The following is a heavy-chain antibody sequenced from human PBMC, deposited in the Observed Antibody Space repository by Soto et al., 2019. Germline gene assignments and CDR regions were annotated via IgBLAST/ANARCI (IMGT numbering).Heavy chain of an antibody. D-gene: IGHD1-26*01. Sequence: QVQLVESGGGVVQPGRSLRLSCAASGFTFSSYGMHWVRQAPGKGLEWVAVIWYDGSNKYYADSVKGRFTISRDNSKNTLYLQMNSLRGWDMAVYYCASVVLVELYYYYYGMDLLGQGTTVTGSS. V-gene: IGHV3-33*01. CDR2: IWYDGSNK. J-gene: IGHJ6*02. CDR3: ASVVLVELYYYYYGMDL. CDR1: GFTFSSYG.